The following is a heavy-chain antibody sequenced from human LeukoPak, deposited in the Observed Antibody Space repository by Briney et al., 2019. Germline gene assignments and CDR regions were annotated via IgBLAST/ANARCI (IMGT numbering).Heavy chain of an antibody. V-gene: IGHV4-39*01. CDR1: GGSSSSSSYY. J-gene: IGHJ5*02. D-gene: IGHD3-3*01. CDR3: ARQTRFLEWLPTKWYDP. Sequence: SETLSLTCMVSGGSSSSSSYYWGWIRQPPGKGLEWIGSIYYSASTYYNPSLKSRVTIFVDTSKNQFSLKLSSVTAADTAVYYCARQTRFLEWLPTKWYDPWGQGTLVTVSS. CDR2: IYYSAST.